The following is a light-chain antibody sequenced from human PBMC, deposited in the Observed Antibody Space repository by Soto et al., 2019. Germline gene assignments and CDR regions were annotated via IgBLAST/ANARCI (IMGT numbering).Light chain of an antibody. CDR2: VAS. V-gene: IGKV3-20*01. Sequence: EIVLTQSPGTLSLSPGERATLSCRASQSVSAGYLAWYQQRPGQAPRLLIYVASYRAPGIPDRFSGSGSGTDFTLTIRRLEPEDSAVYYCQQYGGSPTFGRGTKLEIK. J-gene: IGKJ1*01. CDR1: QSVSAGY. CDR3: QQYGGSPT.